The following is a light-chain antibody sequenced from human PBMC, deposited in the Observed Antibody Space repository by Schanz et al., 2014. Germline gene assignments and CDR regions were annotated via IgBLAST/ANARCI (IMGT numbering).Light chain of an antibody. CDR2: DVS. J-gene: IGLJ1*01. V-gene: IGLV2-18*02. CDR1: SSDVGSYNR. CDR3: CSYVSSTTPYV. Sequence: QSVLTQPPSVSGSPGQSVTISCTGTSSDVGSYNRVSWYQQPPGTAPKLMIYDVSNRPSGVSTRFSGSKSGNTASLTISGLQAEDEADYYCCSYVSSTTPYVFGFGTKLTVL.